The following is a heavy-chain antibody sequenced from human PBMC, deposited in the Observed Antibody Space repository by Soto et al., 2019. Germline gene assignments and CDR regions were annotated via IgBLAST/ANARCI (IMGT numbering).Heavy chain of an antibody. J-gene: IGHJ6*02. CDR3: ARASVPGFYYGMDV. CDR1: GFTFSDYY. V-gene: IGHV3-11*06. D-gene: IGHD6-6*01. CDR2: ISGRSYT. Sequence: QVQLVESGGGLVKPGGSLRLSCAVSGFTFSDYYMSWIRQAPGKGLEWVSHISGRSYTNYADSVKGRFTTSRDDAKTSLYLQMNSLRAEYTAIYDCARASVPGFYYGMDVWGQGTTVTVS.